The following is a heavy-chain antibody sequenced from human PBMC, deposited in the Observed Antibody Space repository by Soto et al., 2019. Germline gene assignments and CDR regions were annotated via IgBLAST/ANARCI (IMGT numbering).Heavy chain of an antibody. J-gene: IGHJ6*03. D-gene: IGHD2-15*01. Sequence: EVQVLDSGGGLVQPGGSLRLSCAASGFTFGNFAMNWVRQAPGKGLEWVSSISGSGYTTYYADSVKGRFTISRDNSKHTLYLQMNTLRAEDTAVYYCWGTPYYYYHMDVWGKGTTVTVSS. CDR1: GFTFGNFA. CDR2: ISGSGYTT. V-gene: IGHV3-23*01. CDR3: WGTPYYYYHMDV.